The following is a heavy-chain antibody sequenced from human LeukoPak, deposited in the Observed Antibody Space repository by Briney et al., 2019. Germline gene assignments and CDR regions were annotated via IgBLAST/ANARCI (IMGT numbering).Heavy chain of an antibody. V-gene: IGHV3-11*01. CDR2: ISSSGSTI. Sequence: GGSLRLSCAASGFTFSDYYMSWIRQAPGKGLEWVSYISSSGSTIYYADSVKGRFTISRDNAKNSLYLQMNSLKTEDTAVYYCTTVGGPYGPLDYWGQGTLVTVFS. D-gene: IGHD3-10*01. CDR1: GFTFSDYY. CDR3: TTVGGPYGPLDY. J-gene: IGHJ4*02.